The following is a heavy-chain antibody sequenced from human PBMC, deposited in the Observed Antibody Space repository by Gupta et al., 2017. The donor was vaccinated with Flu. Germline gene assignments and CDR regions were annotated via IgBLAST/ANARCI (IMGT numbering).Heavy chain of an antibody. CDR3: ARGLECSGGSCYSSVKGHAFDI. CDR2: INHSGST. Sequence: QVQLQQWGAGLLKPSETLSLTCAVYGGSFSGYYWSWIRQPPGKGLEWIGEINHSGSTNYNPSLKSRVTISVDTSKNQCSLKLSSVTAADTAVYYCARGLECSGGSCYSSVKGHAFDIWGQGTMVTVSS. D-gene: IGHD2-15*01. J-gene: IGHJ3*02. CDR1: GGSFSGYY. V-gene: IGHV4-34*01.